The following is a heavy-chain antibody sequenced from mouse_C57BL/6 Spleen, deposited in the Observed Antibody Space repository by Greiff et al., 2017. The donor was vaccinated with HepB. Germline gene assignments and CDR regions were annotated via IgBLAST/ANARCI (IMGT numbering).Heavy chain of an antibody. D-gene: IGHD1-3*01. CDR1: GFTFSDYG. CDR2: ISSGSSTI. CDR3: ARKWNYYAMDY. J-gene: IGHJ4*01. V-gene: IGHV5-17*01. Sequence: VQLKESGGGLVKPGGSLKLSCAASGFTFSDYGMHWVRQAPEKGLEWVAYISSGSSTIYYADTVKGRFTISRDNAKNTLFLQMTSLRSEDTAMYYCARKWNYYAMDYWGQGTSVTVSS.